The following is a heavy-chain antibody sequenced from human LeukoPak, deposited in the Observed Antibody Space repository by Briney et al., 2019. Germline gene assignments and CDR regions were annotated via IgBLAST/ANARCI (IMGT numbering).Heavy chain of an antibody. V-gene: IGHV3-9*01. D-gene: IGHD2-2*01. Sequence: PGGSLRLSCAASGFTFDDYAMHWVRQAPGKGLEWVSGISWNSGSIGYADSVKGRFTISRDNAKNSLYLQMNSLRAEDTALYYCAKDRSRYQLLGGYNWFDPWGQGTLVTVSS. CDR1: GFTFDDYA. CDR3: AKDRSRYQLLGGYNWFDP. J-gene: IGHJ5*02. CDR2: ISWNSGSI.